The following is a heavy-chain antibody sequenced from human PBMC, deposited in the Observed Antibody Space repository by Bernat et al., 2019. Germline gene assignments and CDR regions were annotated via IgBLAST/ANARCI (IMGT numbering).Heavy chain of an antibody. CDR3: ARFDYYDSSGSPY. CDR2: IYYSGST. J-gene: IGHJ4*02. Sequence: QVQLQESGPGLVKPSQTLSLTCTVSGGSISSGDYYWSWIRQPPGKGLEWIGYIYYSGSTYYNPSLKSRVTISVDTSKNQLSLKLSSVTAADTAVYSFARFDYYDSSGSPYWGQGTLVTVSS. D-gene: IGHD3-22*01. CDR1: GGSISSGDYY. V-gene: IGHV4-30-4*01.